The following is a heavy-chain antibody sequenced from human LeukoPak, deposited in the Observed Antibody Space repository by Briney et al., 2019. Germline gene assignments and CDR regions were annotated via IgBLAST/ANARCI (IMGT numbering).Heavy chain of an antibody. D-gene: IGHD1-14*01. CDR3: ARGGFHHGFDI. J-gene: IGHJ3*02. CDR2: IDNDGTNT. Sequence: GGSLRLSCAASGFSFTSYWIHWVRQAPGKGLVWVSRIDNDGTNTIYADSVKGRFTISRDNAKNTLPLQITSLRAEDTGIYYCARGGFHHGFDIWGRGTMVTVSS. CDR1: GFSFTSYW. V-gene: IGHV3-74*01.